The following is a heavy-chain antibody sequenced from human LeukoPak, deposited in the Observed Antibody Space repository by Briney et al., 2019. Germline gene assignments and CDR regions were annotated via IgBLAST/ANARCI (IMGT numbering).Heavy chain of an antibody. CDR2: IWYDGSNK. CDR1: GFTFSSYG. J-gene: IGHJ4*02. Sequence: PGRSLRLSCAASGFTFSSYGMHWVRQAPGKGLEWVAVIWYDGSNKYYADSVKGRFTISRDNSKNTLYQQMNSLRAEDTAVYYCARDSQQLVQGPDYYFDYWGQGTLVTVSS. V-gene: IGHV3-33*01. CDR3: ARDSQQLVQGPDYYFDY. D-gene: IGHD6-13*01.